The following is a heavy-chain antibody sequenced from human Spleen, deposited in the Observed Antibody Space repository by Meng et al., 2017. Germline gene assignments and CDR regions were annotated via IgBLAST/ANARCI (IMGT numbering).Heavy chain of an antibody. V-gene: IGHV3-21*01. D-gene: IGHD2-15*01. J-gene: IGHJ4*02. CDR2: ISSSS. Sequence: EVQRVESGVGLGKPGESLRLSCEASGFRFSSYSMNWVRQAPGKGLEWVSSISSSSFYADSVKGRFTISRDNAKNSLYLQMNSMRAEDTAIYYCARGRVVVAAAPSDYWGQGTLVTVSS. CDR3: ARGRVVVAAAPSDY. CDR1: GFRFSSYS.